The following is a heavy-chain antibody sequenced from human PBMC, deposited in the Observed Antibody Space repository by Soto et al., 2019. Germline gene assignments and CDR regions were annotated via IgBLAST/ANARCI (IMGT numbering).Heavy chain of an antibody. CDR1: GYTFTSYG. Sequence: ASVKVSCKASGYTFTSYGISWVRQAPGQGLEWMGWISAYNGNTNYAQKLQGRVTMTTDTSTSTAYMELRSLRSDDTAVYYCARDHSSGWYISGGGYDYWGQGTLVTVSS. J-gene: IGHJ4*02. CDR3: ARDHSSGWYISGGGYDY. CDR2: ISAYNGNT. V-gene: IGHV1-18*01. D-gene: IGHD6-19*01.